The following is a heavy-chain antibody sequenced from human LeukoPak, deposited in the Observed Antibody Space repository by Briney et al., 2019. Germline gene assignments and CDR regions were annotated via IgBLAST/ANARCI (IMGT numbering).Heavy chain of an antibody. Sequence: GGSLRLSCAASGFTFSSYATSWVRQAPGKGLEWVSAISGSGGSTYYADSVKGRFTISRDNSKNTLYLQMNSLRAEDTAVYYCAKDASRILRYFDWLLDYWGQGTLVTVSS. V-gene: IGHV3-23*01. CDR1: GFTFSSYA. D-gene: IGHD3-9*01. J-gene: IGHJ4*02. CDR3: AKDASRILRYFDWLLDY. CDR2: ISGSGGST.